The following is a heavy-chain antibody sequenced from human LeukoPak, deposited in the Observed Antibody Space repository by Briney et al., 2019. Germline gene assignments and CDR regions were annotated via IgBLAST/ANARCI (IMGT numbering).Heavy chain of an antibody. V-gene: IGHV1-18*01. CDR1: GYTFTNYG. D-gene: IGHD3-10*01. CDR3: ARCNSMFRGVTTSDY. CDR2: SAYNGNT. Sequence: GASVKVSCKASGYTFTNYGFNWVRQAPGQGLEWMGNSAYNGNTNYAQKFQDRVTMTTDTPTSTAYMELRSLRSDDTAVYYCARCNSMFRGVTTSDYWGQGTLVTVSS. J-gene: IGHJ4*02.